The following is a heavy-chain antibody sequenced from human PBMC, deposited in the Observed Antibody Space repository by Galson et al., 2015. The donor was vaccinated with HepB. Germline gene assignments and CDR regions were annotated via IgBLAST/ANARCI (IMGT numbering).Heavy chain of an antibody. J-gene: IGHJ4*02. CDR3: VKCDPPRAWADYYDSSGYYSY. D-gene: IGHD3-22*01. CDR1: GFTFSSYW. Sequence: SLRLSCAASGFTFSSYWMHWVRQAPGKGLEYVSAISSNGGSTYYADSVKGRFTISRDNSKNTLYLQMSSLRAEDTAVYYCVKCDPPRAWADYYDSSGYYSYWGQGTLVTVSS. CDR2: ISSNGGST. V-gene: IGHV3-64D*09.